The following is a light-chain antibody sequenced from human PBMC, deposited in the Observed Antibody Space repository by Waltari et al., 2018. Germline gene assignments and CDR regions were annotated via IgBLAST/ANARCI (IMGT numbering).Light chain of an antibody. CDR3: QSYYNRSLV. CDR2: DDR. J-gene: IGLJ2*01. V-gene: IGLV6-57*02. Sequence: FMLTQPHSVSESPGKTVTISCTASSGRIATNYVHWYQQRPGRAPTTVIYDDRQRPSGVPDRFSGSIDDFSNSASLTISELQTEDEADYYCQSYYNRSLVFGGGTRLTVL. CDR1: SGRIATNY.